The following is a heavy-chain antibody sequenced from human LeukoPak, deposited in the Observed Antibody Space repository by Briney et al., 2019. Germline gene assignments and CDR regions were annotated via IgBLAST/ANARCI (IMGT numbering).Heavy chain of an antibody. V-gene: IGHV3-23*01. Sequence: GGSLILSCAASGFTFSSYAMSWVRQAPGKGLDWVSAISGSGGSTYYADSVKGRFTISRDNSKNTLYLQMNSLRAEDTAVYYCAKAGSYSNYGDFDYWGQGTLVTVSS. J-gene: IGHJ4*02. D-gene: IGHD4-11*01. CDR1: GFTFSSYA. CDR3: AKAGSYSNYGDFDY. CDR2: ISGSGGST.